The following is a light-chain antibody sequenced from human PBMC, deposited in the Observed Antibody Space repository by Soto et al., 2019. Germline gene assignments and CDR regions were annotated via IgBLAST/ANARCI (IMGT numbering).Light chain of an antibody. V-gene: IGLV2-8*01. CDR1: SSDVGGYYY. CDR3: TSYAGSNNVV. J-gene: IGLJ2*01. CDR2: EVI. Sequence: SALTQPPSASGSPGQSVTISCTGTSSDVGGYYYVSWYQHHPGKAPKLIIYEVIKRPSGVPDRFSGSKSDNTASLTVSGLRAEDEADYYCTSYAGSNNVVFGGGTKVTVL.